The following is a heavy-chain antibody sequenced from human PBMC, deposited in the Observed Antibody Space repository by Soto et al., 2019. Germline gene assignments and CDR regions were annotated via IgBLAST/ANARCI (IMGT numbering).Heavy chain of an antibody. CDR3: ARSTLTAYYYYGMDG. D-gene: IGHD4-4*01. CDR2: ISPIFGTA. Sequence: SLKLSCKSSGGPFSSYAISWVRQAPGQGLEWMGGISPIFGTANCAQKFQGRGTITADESTSTAYMELSSLRSEDTAVYYCARSTLTAYYYYGMDGWGQGTTVTVSS. CDR1: GGPFSSYA. J-gene: IGHJ6*02. V-gene: IGHV1-69*13.